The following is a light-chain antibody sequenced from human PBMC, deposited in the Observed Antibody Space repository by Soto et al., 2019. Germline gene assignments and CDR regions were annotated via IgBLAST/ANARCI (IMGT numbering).Light chain of an antibody. V-gene: IGKV1-5*03. CDR3: QQYNSYSLFS. J-gene: IGKJ3*01. CDR1: QNINNW. CDR2: KAS. Sequence: DIQMTQSPSTLSASVGDRVTITCRASQNINNWLAWYQQKPGKAPKLLISKASTLQGGVPSRFSSSRSGTEYTLTISCLEPDDFATYYCQQYNSYSLFSFGPGTKVDIK.